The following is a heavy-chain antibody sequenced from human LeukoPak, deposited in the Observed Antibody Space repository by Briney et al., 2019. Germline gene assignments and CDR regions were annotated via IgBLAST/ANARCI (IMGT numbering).Heavy chain of an antibody. CDR1: GFTFSSYW. CDR3: ARLETRFLGLLSGYYYMDV. CDR2: IKQDGSEK. J-gene: IGHJ6*03. Sequence: GGSLRLSCAASGFTFSSYWMSWVRQAPGKGLEWVANIKQDGSEKYYVDSVKGRFTISRDNAKDSLYLQMNSLRDEDTAVYYCARLETRFLGLLSGYYYMDVWGKGTTVTVSS. V-gene: IGHV3-7*01. D-gene: IGHD3-3*01.